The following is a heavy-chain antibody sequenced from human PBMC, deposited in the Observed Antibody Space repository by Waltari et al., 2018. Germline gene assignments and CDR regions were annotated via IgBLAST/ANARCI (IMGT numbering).Heavy chain of an antibody. CDR1: GGSISSYY. D-gene: IGHD6-19*01. Sequence: QVQLQESGPGLVKPSETLSLTCTVPGGSISSYYWSWIRQPPGKGLEWIGYIYYSGSTNYNPSLKSRVTISVDTSKNQFSLKLSSVTAADTAVYYCARAVAGETFDYWGQGTLVTVSS. J-gene: IGHJ4*02. CDR3: ARAVAGETFDY. CDR2: IYYSGST. V-gene: IGHV4-59*01.